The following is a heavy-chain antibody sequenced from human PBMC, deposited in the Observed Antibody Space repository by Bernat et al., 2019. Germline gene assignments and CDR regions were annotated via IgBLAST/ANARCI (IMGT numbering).Heavy chain of an antibody. CDR3: AKASSGLGPFEY. CDR2: IYSGGNT. Sequence: EVQLVESGGGLVQPGGSLRLSCATSGFTVSSNYMSWVRQAPGKGLEWVSVIYSGGNTYYADSVKGRFTISRHNSNNTLYLQMNSLRAEDTAVYYCAKASSGLGPFEYWGQGTLVIVSS. V-gene: IGHV3-53*04. D-gene: IGHD3-22*01. J-gene: IGHJ4*02. CDR1: GFTVSSNY.